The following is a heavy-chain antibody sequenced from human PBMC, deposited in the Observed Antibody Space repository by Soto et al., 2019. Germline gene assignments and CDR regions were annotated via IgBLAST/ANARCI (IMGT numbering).Heavy chain of an antibody. CDR2: IGTAGDT. CDR3: ARDIRYCSGYSCYSGGMDV. D-gene: IGHD2-15*01. V-gene: IGHV3-13*01. CDR1: GFTFSSYD. Sequence: EVQLVESGGGLVQPGGSLRLSCAASGFTFSSYDMHWVRQATGKGLEWVSVIGTAGDTYYPGSVKGRFTISRENAKNSLYLQMNSLRAEDTAVYYCARDIRYCSGYSCYSGGMDVWGQGTTVTVSS. J-gene: IGHJ6*02.